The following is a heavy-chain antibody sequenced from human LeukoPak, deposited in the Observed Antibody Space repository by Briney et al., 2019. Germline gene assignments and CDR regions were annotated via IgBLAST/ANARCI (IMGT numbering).Heavy chain of an antibody. V-gene: IGHV1-2*02. Sequence: ASVKVSCKVSGVSLSATSIHWVRQAPGQGLEWMGWINPDTGGPNYAQKFQGRVTMTRDTSISTVYLELSRLTSDDTAVYYCAKDKDWGQGTLVTVSS. J-gene: IGHJ4*02. CDR1: GVSLSATS. CDR3: AKDKD. CDR2: INPDTGGP.